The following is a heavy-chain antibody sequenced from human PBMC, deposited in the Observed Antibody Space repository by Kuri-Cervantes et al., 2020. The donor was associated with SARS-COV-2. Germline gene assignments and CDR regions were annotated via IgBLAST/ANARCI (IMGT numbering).Heavy chain of an antibody. CDR2: INHSGST. CDR3: ARVRFSSGYYYYYGMDV. J-gene: IGHJ6*02. D-gene: IGHD3-22*01. CDR1: GGSISSGGYY. Sequence: SETLSLTCTVSGGSISSGGYYWSWIRQHPGKGLEWIGEINHSGSTNYNPSLKSRVTISVDTSKNQFSLKLSSVTAADTAVYYCARVRFSSGYYYYYGMDVWGQGTTVTFSS. V-gene: IGHV4-39*07.